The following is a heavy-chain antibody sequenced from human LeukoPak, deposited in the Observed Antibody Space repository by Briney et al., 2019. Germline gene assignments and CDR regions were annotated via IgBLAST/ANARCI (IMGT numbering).Heavy chain of an antibody. D-gene: IGHD3-22*01. V-gene: IGHV1-2*02. CDR1: GYTFTSYL. Sequence: ASVKVSCKASGYTFTSYLVHWVRQAPGQGLEWMGWINPNSGGTNYAQKFQGRVTMTRDTSISTAYMELSRLRSDDTAVYYCARVPLMIAAPGSYFDYWGQGTLVTVSS. CDR2: INPNSGGT. CDR3: ARVPLMIAAPGSYFDY. J-gene: IGHJ4*02.